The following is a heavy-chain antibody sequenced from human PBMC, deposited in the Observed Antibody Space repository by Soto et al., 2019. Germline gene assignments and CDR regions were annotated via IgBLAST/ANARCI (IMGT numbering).Heavy chain of an antibody. CDR3: AGGGAAGKGRYYYYGMDV. CDR2: IYYSGST. V-gene: IGHV4-39*01. CDR1: GGSISSSSYY. J-gene: IGHJ6*02. D-gene: IGHD6-13*01. Sequence: PSETLSLTCTVSGGSISSSSYYWGWIRQPPGKGLEWIGSIYYSGSTYYNPSLKSRVTISVDTSKNQFSLKLSSVTAADTAVYYCAGGGAAGKGRYYYYGMDVWGQGTTVTVYS.